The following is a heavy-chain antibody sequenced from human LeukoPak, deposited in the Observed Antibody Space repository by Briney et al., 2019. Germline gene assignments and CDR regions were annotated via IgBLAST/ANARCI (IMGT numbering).Heavy chain of an antibody. J-gene: IGHJ3*02. V-gene: IGHV1-8*01. CDR2: MNPRDMT. CDR3: ARYTVGYGFDI. D-gene: IGHD3-10*01. Sequence: ASVKVSCKASGYTSTSPDINWVRQATGKGLEWLGWMNPRDMTDYAQKFQGRVTITRDTSTNTAYMELSSLRSEDTAVYYCARYTVGYGFDIWGQGTMVTVS. CDR1: GYTSTSPD.